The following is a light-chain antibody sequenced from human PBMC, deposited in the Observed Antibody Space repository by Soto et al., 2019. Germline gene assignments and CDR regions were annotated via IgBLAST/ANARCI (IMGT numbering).Light chain of an antibody. CDR1: SGSVASNS. J-gene: IGLJ3*02. Sequence: NFMLTQPHSVSESPGKTVTISCTRSSGSVASNSVQWYQQRPGSAPTTVISEDDQRPSGVPDRFSGSIDTSSNSASLTISGLNTEDEADYYCQSYDSDNHWVFGGGTKLTVL. CDR3: QSYDSDNHWV. CDR2: EDD. V-gene: IGLV6-57*04.